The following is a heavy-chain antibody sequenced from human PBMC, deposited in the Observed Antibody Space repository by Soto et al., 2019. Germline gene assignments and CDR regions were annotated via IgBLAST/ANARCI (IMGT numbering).Heavy chain of an antibody. D-gene: IGHD6-6*01. J-gene: IGHJ4*02. Sequence: ASVKVSCKASGYTFTSYYMHWVRQAPGQGLEWMGIINPSGGSTSYAQKFQGRVTMTRDTSTSTVYMELSSLRSEDTAGYYCASPRGNSSSSGYLDYGGQGTLVTV. CDR1: GYTFTSYY. CDR3: ASPRGNSSSSGYLDY. CDR2: INPSGGST. V-gene: IGHV1-46*01.